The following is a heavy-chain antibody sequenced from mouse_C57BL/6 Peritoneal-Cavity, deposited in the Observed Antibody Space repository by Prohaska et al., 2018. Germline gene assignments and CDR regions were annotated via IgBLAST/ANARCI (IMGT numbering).Heavy chain of an antibody. CDR1: GYTFTDYY. D-gene: IGHD2-14*01. CDR2: INPYNGGT. J-gene: IGHJ4*01. Sequence: KPGASVKMSCKASGYTFTDYYMNWVKQSHGKSLEWIGVINPYNGGTSYNQKFKGKATLTVDKSSSTAYMELNSLTAEDSAVYYCARGAEYEGGDYAMDYWGQGTSVTVSS. V-gene: IGHV1-19*01. CDR3: ARGAEYEGGDYAMDY.